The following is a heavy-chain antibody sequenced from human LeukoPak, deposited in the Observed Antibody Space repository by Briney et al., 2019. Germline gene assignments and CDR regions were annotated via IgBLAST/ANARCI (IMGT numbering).Heavy chain of an antibody. Sequence: SGTLSLTCAVSGGSITSSNWWTWVRQPPGKRLEWIGEIYHSGSTNYNPSLKSRVTISVDKSNNQFSLRLNSVTAADTAVYYCARNAGNSDVDYWGQGTLVTVSS. J-gene: IGHJ4*02. CDR3: ARNAGNSDVDY. D-gene: IGHD4-23*01. CDR2: IYHSGST. V-gene: IGHV4-4*02. CDR1: GGSITSSNW.